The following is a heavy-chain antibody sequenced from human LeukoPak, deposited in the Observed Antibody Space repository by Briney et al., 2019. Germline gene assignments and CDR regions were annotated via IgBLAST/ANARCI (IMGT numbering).Heavy chain of an antibody. CDR3: ARDLKGPLDV. CDR1: GFIFSTFR. CDR2: IKNDGSST. J-gene: IGHJ6*02. V-gene: IGHV3-74*01. Sequence: GGSLRLSCAASGFIFSTFRMHWVRQAPGKRLVWVSHIKNDGSSTSYAGSVKGRFTISRDNAKNTLYLQMNSLRAEDTAVYYCARDLKGPLDVWGQGTTVTVSS.